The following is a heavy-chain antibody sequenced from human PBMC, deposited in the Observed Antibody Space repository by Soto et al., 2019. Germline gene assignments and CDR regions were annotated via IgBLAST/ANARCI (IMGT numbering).Heavy chain of an antibody. D-gene: IGHD3-10*01. J-gene: IGHJ5*02. CDR1: GGSISGYY. CDR3: ARTSSKGPRRGGGNWFDP. Sequence: SETLSLTCTVSGGSISGYYWSWIRQPPGKGLEWIGYIYYSGITNYNPSLKSRVTISVDTSKNQFSLKLSSVTAADTAVYYCARTSSKGPRRGGGNWFDPWGQGTLVTVSS. V-gene: IGHV4-59*08. CDR2: IYYSGIT.